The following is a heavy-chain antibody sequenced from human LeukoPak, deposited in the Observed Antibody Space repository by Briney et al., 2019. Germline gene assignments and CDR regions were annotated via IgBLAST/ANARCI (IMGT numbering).Heavy chain of an antibody. Sequence: GASLKVSCKASGYTFTVYYMNWVRQAPGQGLEWMGWMNPNSGNTGYAQKFQGRVTITRNTSISTAYIELSSLRSEDTAVYYCAISYSSSSVYCRVWGQETLVTVSS. D-gene: IGHD6-6*01. CDR1: GYTFTVYY. CDR3: AISYSSSSVYCRV. J-gene: IGHJ4*02. CDR2: MNPNSGNT. V-gene: IGHV1-8*03.